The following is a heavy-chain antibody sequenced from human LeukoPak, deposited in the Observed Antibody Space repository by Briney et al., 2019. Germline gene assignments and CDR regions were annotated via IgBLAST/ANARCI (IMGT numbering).Heavy chain of an antibody. J-gene: IGHJ5*02. Sequence: GASVKLSCKASGYTFTGYYMHWVRQAPGQGLEWMGCINPKIDCTNYAQKFQGRVSMTRSTYISTAYMALSRLRDDDTDVYFCVRDIVVVVAATFDAWGQGPLVTVSS. D-gene: IGHD2-15*01. CDR1: GYTFTGYY. CDR2: INPKIDCT. V-gene: IGHV1-2*02. CDR3: VRDIVVVVAATFDA.